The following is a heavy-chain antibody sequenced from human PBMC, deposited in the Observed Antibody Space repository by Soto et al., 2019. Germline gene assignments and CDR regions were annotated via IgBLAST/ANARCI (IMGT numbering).Heavy chain of an antibody. J-gene: IGHJ4*02. CDR1: GFSFSNYG. V-gene: IGHV3-30*18. CDR3: AKGDGSVYYILPGVIDY. D-gene: IGHD3-22*01. Sequence: QVQLVESGGGVVQPGRSLRLSCAASGFSFSNYGMHWVRQAPGKGLEWVAVISYDGSNKYYADSVRGRFTISSDNYKNTMYLQMDSLRVQDTAGYYCAKGDGSVYYILPGVIDYWGQGTLVTVSS. CDR2: ISYDGSNK.